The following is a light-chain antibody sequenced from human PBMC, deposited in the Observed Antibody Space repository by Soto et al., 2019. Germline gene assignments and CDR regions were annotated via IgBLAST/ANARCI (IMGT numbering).Light chain of an antibody. J-gene: IGKJ1*01. CDR1: QGISSY. V-gene: IGKV1-8*01. Sequence: AIRMTQSPSSFSASTGDRVTITCRASQGISSYLAWYQQKPGKAPKLLIYAASTLQSGVPSRFSGSGSGTDVTLTISCLQSEDFATYYCQQYYSYPRTFGQGTKVEIK. CDR2: AAS. CDR3: QQYYSYPRT.